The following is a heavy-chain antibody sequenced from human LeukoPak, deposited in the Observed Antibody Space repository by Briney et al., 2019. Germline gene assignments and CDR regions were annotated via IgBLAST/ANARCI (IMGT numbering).Heavy chain of an antibody. J-gene: IGHJ1*01. V-gene: IGHV4-30-2*01. D-gene: IGHD2-2*01. CDR2: YHSGST. CDR3: ARTAASPPGLPAEYFQY. Sequence: YHSGSTYYNPSLKSRVTISVDRSKNQFSLKLSSVTAADTAVYCCARTAASPPGLPAEYFQYWGQGTLVTVSS.